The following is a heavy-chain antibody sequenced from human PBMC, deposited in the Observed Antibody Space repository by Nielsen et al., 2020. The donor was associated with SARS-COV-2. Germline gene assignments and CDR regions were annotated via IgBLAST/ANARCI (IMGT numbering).Heavy chain of an antibody. J-gene: IGHJ4*02. CDR1: GYSFTSYW. CDR2: IDPSDSYT. Sequence: GGSLRLSCKGSGYSFTSYWISWVRQMPGKGLEWMGRIDPSDSYTNYSPSFQGHVTISADKSISTAYLQWSSLKASDTAMYYCARPPDDYDSSGVDYWGQGTPVTVSS. V-gene: IGHV5-10-1*01. D-gene: IGHD3-22*01. CDR3: ARPPDDYDSSGVDY.